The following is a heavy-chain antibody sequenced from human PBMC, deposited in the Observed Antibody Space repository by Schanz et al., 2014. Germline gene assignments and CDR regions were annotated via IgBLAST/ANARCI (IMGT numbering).Heavy chain of an antibody. D-gene: IGHD1-26*01. J-gene: IGHJ2*01. Sequence: EVQLVESGGGLVQPGGSLRLSCAVSGFIVRSNYMTWVRQAPGKGLEWVSYISSSSSTRYYADSVKGRFTISRDNTKNSLFLQLNSLRADDTAVYYCARNRGSGGQNWYFDLWGRGTLVTVSS. V-gene: IGHV3-48*04. CDR1: GFIVRSNY. CDR2: ISSSSSTR. CDR3: ARNRGSGGQNWYFDL.